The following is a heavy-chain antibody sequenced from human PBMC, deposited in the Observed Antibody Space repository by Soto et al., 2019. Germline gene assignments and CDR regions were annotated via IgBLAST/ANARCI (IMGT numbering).Heavy chain of an antibody. J-gene: IGHJ4*02. CDR2: IKQAGSEK. V-gene: IGHV3-7*01. D-gene: IGHD5-12*01. Sequence: EAQLVESGGGLVQPGGSLRLSCAASGFSFSSYWMSWVRQAPGKGLEWVANIKQAGSEKNYVDSVKGRFTISRDNAKKSLYLQMNSLRGEDTAVYYCARDGGGYDYGPILWGQGTLVTVSS. CDR1: GFSFSSYW. CDR3: ARDGGGYDYGPIL.